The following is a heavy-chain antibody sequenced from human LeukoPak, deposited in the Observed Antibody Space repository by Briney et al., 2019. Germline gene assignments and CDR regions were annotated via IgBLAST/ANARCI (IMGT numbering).Heavy chain of an antibody. V-gene: IGHV3-23*01. CDR2: LGRSGADT. CDR1: GSTFSISA. J-gene: IGHJ4*02. CDR3: VKHSGGVYGHSDY. Sequence: QPGRPLTLSSTASGSTFSISAVSSFRQAPGKALEWVSTLGRSGADTYYADSVRARFTISKDSSKNTLQMNSLRAEETAIYYCVKHSGGVYGHSDYWGQGILVTVSS. D-gene: IGHD3/OR15-3a*01.